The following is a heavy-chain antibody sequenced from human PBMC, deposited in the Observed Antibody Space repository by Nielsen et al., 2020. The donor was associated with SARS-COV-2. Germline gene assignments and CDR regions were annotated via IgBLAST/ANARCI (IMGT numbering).Heavy chain of an antibody. J-gene: IGHJ4*02. CDR1: GFTFSSYS. CDR3: AKDLAAMTTVTTWDY. D-gene: IGHD4-17*01. Sequence: GGSLRLSCAASGFTFSSYSMNWVRQAPGKGLEWVSSISSSSSYIYYADSVKGRFTISRDNAKNSLYLQMNSLRAEDTAVYYCAKDLAAMTTVTTWDYWGQGTLVTVSS. CDR2: ISSSSSYI. V-gene: IGHV3-21*04.